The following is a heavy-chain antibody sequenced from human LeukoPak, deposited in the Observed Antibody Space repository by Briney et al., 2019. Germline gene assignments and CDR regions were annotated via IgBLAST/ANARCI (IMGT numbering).Heavy chain of an antibody. CDR2: IWYDGSRQ. J-gene: IGHJ6*02. CDR3: ARGYYYYGMDV. CDR1: GFTFTSHG. Sequence: GGSLRLSCATSGFTFTSHGMHWVRQAPGKGLEWVAVIWYDGSRQEYADSVKGRFTISRDISKNTLYLQMNSLRAEDTAVYYCARGYYYYGMDVWGQGTTVTVSS. V-gene: IGHV3-33*01.